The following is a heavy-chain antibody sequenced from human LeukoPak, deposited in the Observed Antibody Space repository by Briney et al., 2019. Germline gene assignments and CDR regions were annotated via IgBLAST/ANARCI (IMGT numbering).Heavy chain of an antibody. D-gene: IGHD2-2*02. J-gene: IGHJ4*02. V-gene: IGHV1-18*01. CDR2: ISAYNGNT. CDR1: GYTFTVYA. CDR3: ARAGIVVVPAAILGPKELDY. Sequence: GASVKVSCKTSGYTFTVYAINWVRQAPGQGLEWMGWISAYNGNTNYAQKLQGRVTMTTDTSTSTAYMELRSLRSDDTAVYYCARAGIVVVPAAILGPKELDYWGQGTLVTVSS.